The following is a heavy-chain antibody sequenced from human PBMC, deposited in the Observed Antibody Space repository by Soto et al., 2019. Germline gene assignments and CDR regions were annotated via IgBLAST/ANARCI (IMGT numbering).Heavy chain of an antibody. CDR2: ISGSGGST. Sequence: VGSLRLSCAASGFTFSSYAMSWVRQAPGKGLEWVSAISGSGGSTYYTDSVKGRFTISRDNSKNTLYLQMNSLRAEDTAVYYCAKDPVRYGARTEFDYWGQGTLVTVSS. D-gene: IGHD4-17*01. CDR1: GFTFSSYA. J-gene: IGHJ4*02. V-gene: IGHV3-23*01. CDR3: AKDPVRYGARTEFDY.